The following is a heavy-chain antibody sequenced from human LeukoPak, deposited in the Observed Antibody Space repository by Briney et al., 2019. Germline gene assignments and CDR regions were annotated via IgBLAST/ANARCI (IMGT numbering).Heavy chain of an antibody. J-gene: IGHJ4*02. CDR3: AARDFWSGPASDY. CDR2: IRYDGSEK. Sequence: GGSLRLSCAASGFTFSSYGTHWVRQAPGKGLEWVAFIRYDGSEKYYADSVKGRFTISRDNSKNTLYLQMNRLRVEDTAVYYCAARDFWSGPASDYWGQGALVTVSS. CDR1: GFTFSSYG. V-gene: IGHV3-30*02. D-gene: IGHD3-3*01.